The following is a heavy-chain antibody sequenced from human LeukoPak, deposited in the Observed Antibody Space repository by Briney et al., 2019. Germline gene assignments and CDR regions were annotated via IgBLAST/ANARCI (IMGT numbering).Heavy chain of an antibody. V-gene: IGHV1-69*13. CDR1: GYTFTSYG. CDR2: IIPIFGTA. Sequence: SVKVSCKASGYTFTSYGISWVRQAPGQGLEWMGGIIPIFGTANYAQKFQGRVTITADESTSTAYMELSSLRSEDTAVYYCARDCSSTSCYLNWFDPWGQGTLVTVSS. CDR3: ARDCSSTSCYLNWFDP. D-gene: IGHD2-2*01. J-gene: IGHJ5*02.